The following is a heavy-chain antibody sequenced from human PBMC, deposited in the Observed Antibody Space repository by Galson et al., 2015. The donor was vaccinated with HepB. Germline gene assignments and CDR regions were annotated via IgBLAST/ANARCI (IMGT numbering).Heavy chain of an antibody. V-gene: IGHV3-23*01. J-gene: IGHJ4*02. CDR1: GFTFSTYA. CDR2: ISGSGGST. Sequence: SLRLSCAASGFTFSTYAMSWVRQGPGKGLEWVSAISGSGGSTSYADSVKGRFTISRDNSKNTLFLQMNSLRAEDTAIYYCAQDLWWYCSSTSCPTGTMGEFDYWGQGTLVTVSS. D-gene: IGHD2-2*01. CDR3: AQDLWWYCSSTSCPTGTMGEFDY.